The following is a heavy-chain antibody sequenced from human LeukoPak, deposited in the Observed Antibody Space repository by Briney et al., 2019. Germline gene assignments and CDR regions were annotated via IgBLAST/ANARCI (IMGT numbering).Heavy chain of an antibody. CDR3: AREGNYGSGSYYPFDY. J-gene: IGHJ4*02. CDR1: GFTFDDYG. Sequence: GSLRLSCAASGFTFDDYGMSWVRQAPGKGLEWVSGINWNGGSTGYADSVKGRFTISRDNAKNSLYLQMNSLRAEDTALYHCAREGNYGSGSYYPFDYWGQGTLVTVSS. CDR2: INWNGGST. D-gene: IGHD3-10*01. V-gene: IGHV3-20*01.